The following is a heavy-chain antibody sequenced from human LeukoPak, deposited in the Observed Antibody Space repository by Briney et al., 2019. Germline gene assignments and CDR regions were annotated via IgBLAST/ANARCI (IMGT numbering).Heavy chain of an antibody. D-gene: IGHD3-22*01. Sequence: GGSLRLSCAASGFTFSSYAMSWVRQAPGKGLEWVSAISGSGGSTYYADSVKGRFTISRDNSKNTLYLQMNSLRAEDTAVYYCAKVGWRDPVVNNYYGMDVWGQGTTVTVSS. J-gene: IGHJ6*02. V-gene: IGHV3-23*01. CDR1: GFTFSSYA. CDR2: ISGSGGST. CDR3: AKVGWRDPVVNNYYGMDV.